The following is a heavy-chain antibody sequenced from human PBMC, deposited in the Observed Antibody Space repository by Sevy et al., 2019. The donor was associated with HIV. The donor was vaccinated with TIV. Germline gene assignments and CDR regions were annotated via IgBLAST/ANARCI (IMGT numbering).Heavy chain of an antibody. CDR2: FDPEDGET. CDR1: GYTLTELS. CDR3: ATHHLRSSARGYFDY. V-gene: IGHV1-24*01. D-gene: IGHD6-6*01. J-gene: IGHJ4*02. Sequence: ASVKVSCKVSGYTLTELSMHWVRQAPGKGLEWMGGFDPEDGETIYAQKFQGRVTMTEDTSTDTAYMELSSLRSEDTAVYYCATHHLRSSARGYFDYWGQGTLVTVSS.